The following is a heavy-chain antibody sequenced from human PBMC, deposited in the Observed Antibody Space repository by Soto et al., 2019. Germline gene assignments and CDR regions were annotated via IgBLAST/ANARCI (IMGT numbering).Heavy chain of an antibody. D-gene: IGHD2-15*01. CDR3: ASRWLSGAFDI. V-gene: IGHV1-18*01. J-gene: IGHJ3*02. CDR1: GYTVTSYG. CDR2: IIGNNGYT. Sequence: GSVKVCCKASGYTVTSYGISWVRQAPGQGLDWMGWIIGNNGYTKYAQRLHGRVTMTSDTSTTTAYMELRSLRSDDTAVYYCASRWLSGAFDIWGQGTMVTVSS.